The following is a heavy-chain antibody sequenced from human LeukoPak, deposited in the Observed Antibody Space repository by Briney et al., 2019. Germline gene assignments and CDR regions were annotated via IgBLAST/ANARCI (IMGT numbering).Heavy chain of an antibody. CDR2: IGKDGEWQ. CDR3: VVPVWFTGPPETGY. Sequence: PGGSLRLSCAASGFTLSRHAIHWVRQAPGKGLEWVAHIGKDGEWQLYADSVKGRFTISRDNSKNTVYLQMNGLRSEDTAVHYCVVPVWFTGPPETGYWGQGTLVTVSS. V-gene: IGHV3-30*02. J-gene: IGHJ4*02. D-gene: IGHD1-1*01. CDR1: GFTLSRHA.